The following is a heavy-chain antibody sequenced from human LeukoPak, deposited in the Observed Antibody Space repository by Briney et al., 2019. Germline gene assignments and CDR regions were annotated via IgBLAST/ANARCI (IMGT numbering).Heavy chain of an antibody. CDR2: IYYSGST. V-gene: IGHV4-59*12. Sequence: PSETLSLTCTVSGGSISSYYWSWIRQPPGKGLEWIGSIYYSGSTYYNPSLKSRVTISVDTSKNQFSLKLSSVTAADTAVYYCARSPYYYDSSGYYGPGAFDIWGQGTMVTVSS. D-gene: IGHD3-22*01. CDR3: ARSPYYYDSSGYYGPGAFDI. CDR1: GGSISSYY. J-gene: IGHJ3*02.